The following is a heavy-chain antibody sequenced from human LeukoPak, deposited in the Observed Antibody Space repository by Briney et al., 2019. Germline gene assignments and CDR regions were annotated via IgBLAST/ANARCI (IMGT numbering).Heavy chain of an antibody. CDR3: ARYQNSFDY. Sequence: PSETLSLTCTVSGGSISSYYWSWIRQPPGKGLEWIGYTYYSGSTNYNPSLKSRVTISVDTSKNQFSLKLSSVTAADTAVYCCARYQNSFDYWGQGTLVTVSS. V-gene: IGHV4-59*01. CDR1: GGSISSYY. CDR2: TYYSGST. J-gene: IGHJ4*02.